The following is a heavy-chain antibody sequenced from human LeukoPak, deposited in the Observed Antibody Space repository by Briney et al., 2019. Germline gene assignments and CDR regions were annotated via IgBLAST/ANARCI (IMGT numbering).Heavy chain of an antibody. CDR1: GYTFGDYY. J-gene: IGHJ3*02. V-gene: IGHV1-2*02. CDR3: ARFFDGTGFDI. Sequence: ASVKVSCKASGYTFGDYYMHWVRLAPGQGLEWMGWVSPKSGGTNYAQKFQGRVTITRDTSITTAYMELGRLRSDDTAVYYCARFFDGTGFDIWGQGTMVTVSS. D-gene: IGHD3-10*01. CDR2: VSPKSGGT.